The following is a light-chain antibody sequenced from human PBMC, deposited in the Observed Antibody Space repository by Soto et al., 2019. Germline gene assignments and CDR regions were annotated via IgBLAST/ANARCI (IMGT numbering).Light chain of an antibody. CDR2: DAS. CDR1: QSVSSY. V-gene: IGKV3-11*01. CDR3: QQQSNWPLT. Sequence: EIVLTQSPATLSLSPGERASISCRASQSVSSYLAWYQQKPGQAPRLLIYDASNRATGIPARFSGSGSATDFTLTISSLEPEDFVVYYCQQQSNWPLTFGGGTKVEIK. J-gene: IGKJ4*01.